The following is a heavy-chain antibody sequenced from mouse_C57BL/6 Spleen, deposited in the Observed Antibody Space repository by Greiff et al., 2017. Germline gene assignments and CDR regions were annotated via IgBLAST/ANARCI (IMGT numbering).Heavy chain of an antibody. V-gene: IGHV1-64*01. CDR1: GYTFTSYW. J-gene: IGHJ1*03. CDR3: AGSTITTVVARYWYFDV. CDR2: IHPNSGST. Sequence: QVQLKQPGAELVKPGASVKLSCKASGYTFTSYWMHWVKQRPGQGLEWIGMIHPNSGSTNYNEKFKSKATLTVDKYSSTAYLQLSRLTSGDSAVYYWAGSTITTVVARYWYFDVWGTGTTVTVSS. D-gene: IGHD1-1*01.